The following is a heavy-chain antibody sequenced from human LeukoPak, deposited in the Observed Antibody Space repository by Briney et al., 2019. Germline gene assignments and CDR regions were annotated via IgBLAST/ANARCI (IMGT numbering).Heavy chain of an antibody. CDR1: GGSISSSSDY. CDR3: ARQTGSGLFILP. D-gene: IGHD3/OR15-3a*01. Sequence: SETLSLTCTVSGGSISSSSDYWGGIRQPPGRGLEGIGSIYYSGNTYYNASLKSQVSISIDTSKNQFSLRLTSVTAADTAVYYCARQTGSGLFILPGGQGTLVTVSS. CDR2: IYYSGNT. J-gene: IGHJ4*02. V-gene: IGHV4-39*01.